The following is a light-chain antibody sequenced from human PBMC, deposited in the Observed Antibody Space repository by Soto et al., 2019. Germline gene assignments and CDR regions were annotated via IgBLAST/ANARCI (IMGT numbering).Light chain of an antibody. V-gene: IGLV2-14*01. CDR1: SSDVGGYNY. Sequence: QSVLTQPASVSGSPGQSITISCTGTSSDVGGYNYVSWYQQHPGKAPKLMIYEVTNRPSGVSHRFSGSKSDNTASLTISGLQAEDEADYYCSSYTSSSTPCVFGSGTKVTVL. CDR2: EVT. CDR3: SSYTSSSTPCV. J-gene: IGLJ1*01.